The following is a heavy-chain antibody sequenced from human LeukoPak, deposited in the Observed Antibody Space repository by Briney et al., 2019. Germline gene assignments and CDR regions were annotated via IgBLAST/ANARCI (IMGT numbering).Heavy chain of an antibody. D-gene: IGHD3-10*01. CDR3: ARDDNYGSGQPDD. V-gene: IGHV1-18*01. Sequence: ASVKVSCKASGYTLTSYGITWVRQAHGQGLEWMGWISGYNGNTNYAQKFQGRVTMTTDTSTSTVYMELRSLRSDDTAVYYCARDDNYGSGQPDDWGQGTLVTVSS. J-gene: IGHJ4*02. CDR2: ISGYNGNT. CDR1: GYTLTSYG.